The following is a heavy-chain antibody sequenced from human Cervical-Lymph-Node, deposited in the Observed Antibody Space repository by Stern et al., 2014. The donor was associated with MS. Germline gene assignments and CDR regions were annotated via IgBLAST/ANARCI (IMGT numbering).Heavy chain of an antibody. J-gene: IGHJ4*02. V-gene: IGHV5-51*01. CDR1: GYSFSSYW. CDR2: IFPSDSET. D-gene: IGHD3-22*01. CDR3: GREVALTAGLLGF. Sequence: EVQLVESGAEVKKPGESLKIACKGSGYSFSSYWIAWVRQMPGKGLEWVGMIFPSDSETRYGPSFEGQVTISVDKSTSTAYLHWSSLKASDTARYYCGREVALTAGLLGFWGQGTQVIVS.